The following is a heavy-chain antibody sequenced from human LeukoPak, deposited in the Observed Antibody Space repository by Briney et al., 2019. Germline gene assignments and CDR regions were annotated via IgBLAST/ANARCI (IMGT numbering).Heavy chain of an antibody. CDR3: ARDKLEVGATFDY. Sequence: WGSLRLSCAASGFTFSSYEMNWVRQAPGKGLEWVSYISSICSTIYYADSVKGRFTISRDNAKNSLYLQMNSLRAEDTAVYYCARDKLEVGATFDYWGQGTLVTVSS. CDR2: ISSICSTI. D-gene: IGHD1-26*01. J-gene: IGHJ4*02. CDR1: GFTFSSYE. V-gene: IGHV3-48*03.